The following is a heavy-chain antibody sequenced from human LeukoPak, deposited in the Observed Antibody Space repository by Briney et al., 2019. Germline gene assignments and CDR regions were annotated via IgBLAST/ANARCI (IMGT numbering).Heavy chain of an antibody. CDR1: GGSISSGSYY. CDR2: IYTSGST. J-gene: IGHJ4*02. Sequence: SETLSLTGTVSGGSISSGSYYWSWIRQPAGKGLEWIGRIYTSGSTNYNPSLKSRVTISVDTSKNQFSLKLGSVTAADTAVYYCARGRDGYRKGYFDYWGQGTLVTVSS. V-gene: IGHV4-61*02. CDR3: ARGRDGYRKGYFDY. D-gene: IGHD5-24*01.